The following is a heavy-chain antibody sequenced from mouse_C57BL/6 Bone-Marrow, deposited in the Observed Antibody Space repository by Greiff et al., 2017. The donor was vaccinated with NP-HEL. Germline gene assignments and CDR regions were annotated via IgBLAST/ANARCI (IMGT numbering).Heavy chain of an antibody. J-gene: IGHJ2*01. D-gene: IGHD1-1*01. Sequence: VQLQQSGTVLARPGASVKMSCKTSGYTFTSYWMHWVNQRPGQGLEWIGAIYPGSSDTSYNQKFKGKAKLTVVTSASTAYMQLSSLTKEDSAVYYCARGGVITKVGACDDWGQGTTLTVSS. CDR2: IYPGSSDT. CDR3: ARGGVITKVGACDD. V-gene: IGHV1-5*01. CDR1: GYTFTSYW.